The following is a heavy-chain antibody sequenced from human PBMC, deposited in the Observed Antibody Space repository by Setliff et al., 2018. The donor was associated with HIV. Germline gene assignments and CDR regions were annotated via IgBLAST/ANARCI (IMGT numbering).Heavy chain of an antibody. J-gene: IGHJ4*02. D-gene: IGHD6-6*01. Sequence: SETLSLTCTVSGGSISSYYWSWIRQPPGKGLEWIGYIYYSGSTNYNPSLKSRVTISVDTSKNQFSLNVSSVTAADTAVFYCARRGLEYGTSGDFDYWGQGTLVTVTS. CDR2: IYYSGST. CDR3: ARRGLEYGTSGDFDY. V-gene: IGHV4-59*08. CDR1: GGSISSYY.